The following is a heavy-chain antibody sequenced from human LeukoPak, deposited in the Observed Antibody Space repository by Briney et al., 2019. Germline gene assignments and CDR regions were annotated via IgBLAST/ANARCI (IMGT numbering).Heavy chain of an antibody. J-gene: IGHJ4*02. CDR2: IWYDGSNK. V-gene: IGHV3-33*06. CDR3: AKVASIETYYYDSSGYYYEV. D-gene: IGHD3-22*01. Sequence: PGGSLRLSCAASGFTFSSYGMHWVRQAPGKGLEWVAVIWYDGSNKYYADSVKGRFTISRDNSKNTLYLQMNSLRAEDTAVYYCAKVASIETYYYDSSGYYYEVWGQGTLVTVSS. CDR1: GFTFSSYG.